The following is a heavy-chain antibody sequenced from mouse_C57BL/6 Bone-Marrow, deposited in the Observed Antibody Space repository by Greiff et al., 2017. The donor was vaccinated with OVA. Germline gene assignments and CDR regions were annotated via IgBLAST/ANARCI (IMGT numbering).Heavy chain of an antibody. CDR1: GYAFTNYL. CDR3: AVRGYYFDY. D-gene: IGHD3-2*02. J-gene: IGHJ2*01. V-gene: IGHV1-54*01. CDR2: INPGSGGT. Sequence: QVQLQQSGAELVRPGTSVKVSCKASGYAFTNYLIEWVKQRPGQGLEWIGVINPGSGGTNYNEKFKGKATLTADKSSSTAYMQLSSLTSEDSAVYFCAVRGYYFDYWGQGTTLTVSS.